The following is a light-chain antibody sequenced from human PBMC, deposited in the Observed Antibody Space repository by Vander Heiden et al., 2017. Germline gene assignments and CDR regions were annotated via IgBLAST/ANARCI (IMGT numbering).Light chain of an antibody. J-gene: IGKJ2*01. CDR1: ENIRSW. Sequence: DIEMTQSPSSVSAAVGDRVTIFCRASENIRSWLAWYQQKPGEAPKLLIWGASNLQSEVPSRFSGSGSGTDFALSISSLQPEDYATYFCQQASSFPYTFAQGTKVEIK. CDR3: QQASSFPYT. V-gene: IGKV1-12*01. CDR2: GAS.